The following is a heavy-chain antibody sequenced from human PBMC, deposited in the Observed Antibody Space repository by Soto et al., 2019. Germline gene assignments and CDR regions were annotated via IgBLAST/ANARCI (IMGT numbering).Heavy chain of an antibody. Sequence: GGSLRLSCAASGFTFSSYAVSWVRQAPGKGPEWISSISGSGSTIYYADSVKGRFTISRDNSKNTLYLQMSSLRAEGTAVYYCAKVFYYYDSSGYYYFDYWGQGTLVTVSS. CDR3: AKVFYYYDSSGYYYFDY. CDR2: ISGSGSTI. D-gene: IGHD3-22*01. J-gene: IGHJ4*02. CDR1: GFTFSSYA. V-gene: IGHV3-23*01.